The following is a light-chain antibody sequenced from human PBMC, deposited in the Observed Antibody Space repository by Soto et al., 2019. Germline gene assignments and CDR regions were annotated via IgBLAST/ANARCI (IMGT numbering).Light chain of an antibody. V-gene: IGLV2-11*01. Sequence: QSALTQPRSVSGSPGQSVTISCTGTNSDVGDYNYVSWYQQHPGKAPKLMIYDVSKRPSGVPDRFSGSKSGNTASLTISGLQADDEADYYCCSYAGTYTEVFGGGTKVTVL. J-gene: IGLJ2*01. CDR2: DVS. CDR1: NSDVGDYNY. CDR3: CSYAGTYTEV.